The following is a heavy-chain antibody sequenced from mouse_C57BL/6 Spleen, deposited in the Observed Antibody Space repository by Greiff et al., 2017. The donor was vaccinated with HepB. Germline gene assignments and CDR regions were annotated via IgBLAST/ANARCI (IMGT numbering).Heavy chain of an antibody. CDR3: ARSFYSNYPAWFAY. CDR2: IYPGDGDT. CDR1: GYAFSSSW. J-gene: IGHJ3*01. V-gene: IGHV1-82*01. D-gene: IGHD2-5*01. Sequence: QVQLQQSGPELVKPGASVKISCKASGYAFSSSWMNWVKQRPGKGLEWIGRIYPGDGDTNYNGKFKGKATLTADKSSSTAYMQLSSLTSEDPAVYFCARSFYSNYPAWFAYWGQGTLVTVSA.